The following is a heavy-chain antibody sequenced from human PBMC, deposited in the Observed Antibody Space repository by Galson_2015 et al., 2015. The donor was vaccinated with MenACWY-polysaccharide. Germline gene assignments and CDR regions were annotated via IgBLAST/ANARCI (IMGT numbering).Heavy chain of an antibody. V-gene: IGHV4-30-4*01. D-gene: IGHD2-2*01. CDR3: ASLPLGNCGSVSCYGYFHH. J-gene: IGHJ1*01. CDR2: IYYSGRT. CDR1: GGSISSGDSY. Sequence: KPSETLSLTCTVSGGSISSGDSYWSWIRQSPGKGLEWIGYIYYSGRTNYSPSLKSRATVSLDTSKNQFSLKLSLVTAADTAVYYCASLPLGNCGSVSCYGYFHHWGQGTLVTVSS.